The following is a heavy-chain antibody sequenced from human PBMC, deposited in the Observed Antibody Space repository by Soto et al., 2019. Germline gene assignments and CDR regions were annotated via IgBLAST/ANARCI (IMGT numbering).Heavy chain of an antibody. D-gene: IGHD5-12*01. Sequence: QVQLQESGPGLVKPSGTLSLTCAVSGGSISSSNWWSWVRQPPGKGLEWIGEIYHSGSTNYNPSLKSRVTIAVNKYNNHSLMLLSAVAAANTVDYYWARAPTITTFDYYYGMDVWGQGTTVTVSS. CDR2: IYHSGST. J-gene: IGHJ6*02. CDR3: ARAPTITTFDYYYGMDV. CDR1: GGSISSSNW. V-gene: IGHV4-4*02.